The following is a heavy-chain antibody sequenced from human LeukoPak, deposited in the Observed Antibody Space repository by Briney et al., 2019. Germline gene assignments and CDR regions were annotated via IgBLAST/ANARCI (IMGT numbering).Heavy chain of an antibody. V-gene: IGHV1-46*01. J-gene: IGHJ5*02. CDR3: ARDNSVEDTAWWFDP. D-gene: IGHD4-23*01. Sequence: GGTLRLSCAASGFTFSSYAMSWVRQAPGQGLEWMGIINPSGGSTSYAQKFQGRVTMTRDMSTSTDYMELSSLRSEDTAVYYCARDNSVEDTAWWFDPWGQGTLVTVSS. CDR1: GFTFSSYA. CDR2: INPSGGST.